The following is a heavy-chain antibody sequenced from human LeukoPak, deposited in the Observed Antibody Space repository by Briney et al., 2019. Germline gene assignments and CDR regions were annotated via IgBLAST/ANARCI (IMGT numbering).Heavy chain of an antibody. CDR2: INYGGST. CDR3: ARLDCSADTCYNY. CDR1: GDSIRSDY. J-gene: IGHJ4*02. V-gene: IGHV4-59*08. Sequence: SETLSLTCKVSGDSIRSDYWSWVRPPPGKGLGWMGNINYGGSTNYNPSLKGRVTILVDTSKNQISLRLTSVTATDTAVYYCARLDCSADTCYNYWGQGTLVTVSS. D-gene: IGHD2-15*01.